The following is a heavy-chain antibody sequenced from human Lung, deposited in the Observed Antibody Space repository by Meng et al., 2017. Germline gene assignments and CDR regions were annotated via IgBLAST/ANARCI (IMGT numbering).Heavy chain of an antibody. CDR2: INDNGDTT. CDR1: GFTFRDFG. D-gene: IGHD3-22*01. V-gene: IGHV3-20*04. CDR3: ARQDSLFDY. Sequence: GGSLRLSCAASGFTFRDFGMSWVRQAPGKGLEWVARINDNGDTTTYADSMKGRFTISRDNAKKSLYLQVNSLGVGDTAFYYCARQDSLFDYWGQGALVTVSS. J-gene: IGHJ4*02.